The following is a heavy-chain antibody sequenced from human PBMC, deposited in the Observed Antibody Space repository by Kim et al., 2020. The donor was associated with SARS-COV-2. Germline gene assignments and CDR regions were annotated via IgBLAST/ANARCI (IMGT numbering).Heavy chain of an antibody. J-gene: IGHJ5*02. Sequence: GGSLRLSCAASGFTFSSYGMHWVRQAPGKGLEWVAVISYDGSNKYYADSVKGRFTISRDNSKNTLYLQMNSLRAEDTAVYYCARESRQAGPMVRGYNWFDPWGQGTLVTVSS. CDR1: GFTFSSYG. V-gene: IGHV3-33*05. CDR3: ARESRQAGPMVRGYNWFDP. CDR2: ISYDGSNK. D-gene: IGHD3-10*01.